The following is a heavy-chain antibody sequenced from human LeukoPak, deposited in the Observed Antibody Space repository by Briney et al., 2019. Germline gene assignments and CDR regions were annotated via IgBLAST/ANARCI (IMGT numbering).Heavy chain of an antibody. D-gene: IGHD4-23*01. V-gene: IGHV4-39*01. J-gene: IGHJ5*02. CDR2: IYYSGST. CDR1: GGSISSSSYY. Sequence: SETLSLTCTVTGGSISSSSYYWGWIRQPPGKGLEWIGSIYYSGSTYYNPSLKSRVTISVDTSKNQFSLKLSSVTAADTAVYYCARSGGGQKPDSAWTSFFNGGNSLWFDPWGQGTLVTVSS. CDR3: ARSGGGQKPDSAWTSFFNGGNSLWFDP.